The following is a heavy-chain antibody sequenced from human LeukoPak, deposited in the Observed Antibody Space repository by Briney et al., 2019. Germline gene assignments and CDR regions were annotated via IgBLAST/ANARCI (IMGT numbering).Heavy chain of an antibody. CDR2: IYSGGST. CDR3: ARQHYSNNYYYYYMDV. J-gene: IGHJ6*03. D-gene: IGHD3-10*01. CDR1: GFTVSSNY. V-gene: IGHV3-53*01. Sequence: GGSLRLSCAASGFTVSSNYMGWVRQAPGKGLEWVSVIYSGGSTYYADSVKGRFTISRDNSKNTLYLQMNSLRAEDTAVYYCARQHYSNNYYYYYMDVWGKGTTVTVSS.